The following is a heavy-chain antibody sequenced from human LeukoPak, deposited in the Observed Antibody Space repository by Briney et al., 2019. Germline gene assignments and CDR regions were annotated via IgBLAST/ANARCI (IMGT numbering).Heavy chain of an antibody. CDR3: AKDQFTQEGYFDY. CDR1: GFTFSSYA. V-gene: IGHV3-23*01. CDR2: ISGSGGST. Sequence: GGSLRLSCAASGFTFSSYAMSWVRQAPGKGLEWVSAISGSGGSTYYADSAKGRFTISRDNSKNTLYLQMNSLRAEGTAVYYCAKDQFTQEGYFDYWGQGTLVTVSS. D-gene: IGHD5-24*01. J-gene: IGHJ4*02.